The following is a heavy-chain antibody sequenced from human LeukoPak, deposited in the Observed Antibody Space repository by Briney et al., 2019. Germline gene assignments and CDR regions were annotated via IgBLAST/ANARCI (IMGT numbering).Heavy chain of an antibody. D-gene: IGHD3-22*01. V-gene: IGHV4-30-2*01. Sequence: PSETLSLTCAVSGGSISSGGYSWSWIRQPPGKGLEWIGYIYHSGSTYYNPSLKSRVTISVDRSKNQFSLKLSSVTAADTAVYYCASLTPMMVVEDWGQGTLVTVSS. CDR1: GGSISSGGYS. CDR3: ASLTPMMVVED. J-gene: IGHJ4*02. CDR2: IYHSGST.